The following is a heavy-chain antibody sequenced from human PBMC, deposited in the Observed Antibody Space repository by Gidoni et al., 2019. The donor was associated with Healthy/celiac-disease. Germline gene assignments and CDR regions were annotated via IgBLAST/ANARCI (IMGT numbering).Heavy chain of an antibody. CDR2: IYYRGST. CDR1: GGSIHSGGYY. CDR3: ARERAFGWDYYGMDV. J-gene: IGHJ6*02. D-gene: IGHD3-16*01. V-gene: IGHV4-31*03. Sequence: QVQLQESGPGLVKPSQTLSLTCTVPGGSIHSGGYYWSWIRQHPGKGLEWIGYIYYRGSTYYNPYLKSRVTISVDTSKNQFSLKLSSVTAADTAVYYCARERAFGWDYYGMDVWGQGTTVTVSS.